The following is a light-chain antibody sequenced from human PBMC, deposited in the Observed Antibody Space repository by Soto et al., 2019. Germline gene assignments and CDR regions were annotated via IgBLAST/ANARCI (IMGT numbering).Light chain of an antibody. CDR1: QSVSSN. CDR2: GAS. V-gene: IGKV3-20*01. J-gene: IGKJ1*01. Sequence: TQSPATLSVSQVERATLSLRASQSVSSNLVWYQQKPGQAPRLLIYGASNRATGIPDRFSGSGSGTDFTLTTSRLEPEDFAVYYCQQYGSSGTFGQGTKVDIK. CDR3: QQYGSSGT.